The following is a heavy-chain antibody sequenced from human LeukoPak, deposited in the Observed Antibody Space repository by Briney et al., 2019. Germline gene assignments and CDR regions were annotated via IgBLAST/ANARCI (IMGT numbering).Heavy chain of an antibody. J-gene: IGHJ4*02. D-gene: IGHD6-25*01. V-gene: IGHV4-39*07. Sequence: SETLSLTCTVSGGSISNSSYHWGWIRQPPGKGLEWIGSIYYSGSTYYNPSLKSRVTISVDTSKNRFSLKLSSVTAADTAVYYCARAGGIPANFDYWGQGTLVTVSS. CDR2: IYYSGST. CDR1: GGSISNSSYH. CDR3: ARAGGIPANFDY.